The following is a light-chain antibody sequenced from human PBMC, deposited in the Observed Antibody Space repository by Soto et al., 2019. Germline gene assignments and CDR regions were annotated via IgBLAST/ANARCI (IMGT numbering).Light chain of an antibody. CDR2: GVS. Sequence: EIVLTQSPGTLSLSPGERATLSCRASQSVSSSHLAWYQQKPGQAPRLLIYGVSSRATGIPDRFSGSGSGTDFTLTITRLEPEDFALYYCQQYGGSPYTFGQGTKLEIK. CDR3: QQYGGSPYT. V-gene: IGKV3-20*01. CDR1: QSVSSSH. J-gene: IGKJ2*01.